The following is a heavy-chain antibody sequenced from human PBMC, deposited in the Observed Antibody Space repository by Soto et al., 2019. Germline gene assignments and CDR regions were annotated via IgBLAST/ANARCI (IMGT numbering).Heavy chain of an antibody. Sequence: ASVKVSCKASGYTFTGYYIHWVRQAPGQGLEWMGWINPNSGGKNYAQKFQGWVTMTRDTSISTVYMELSRLKSDDTAVYYCARNEPGYSGNGFDYWGQGTLVTV. V-gene: IGHV1-2*04. CDR1: GYTFTGYY. CDR2: INPNSGGK. D-gene: IGHD5-12*01. J-gene: IGHJ4*02. CDR3: ARNEPGYSGNGFDY.